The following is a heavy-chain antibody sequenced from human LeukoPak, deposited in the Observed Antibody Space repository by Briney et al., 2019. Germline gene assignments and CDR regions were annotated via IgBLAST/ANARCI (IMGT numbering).Heavy chain of an antibody. CDR3: ARAKIEDSGAFDI. Sequence: PGGSLRLSCAASGFTFSDYAMHWVRQAPGKGLEWVALISYDGSNKYYADSVKGRFTISRDNSKNTLYLQMNSLRAEDTAVYYCARAKIEDSGAFDIWGQGTMVTVSS. J-gene: IGHJ3*02. V-gene: IGHV3-30*14. D-gene: IGHD3-10*01. CDR1: GFTFSDYA. CDR2: ISYDGSNK.